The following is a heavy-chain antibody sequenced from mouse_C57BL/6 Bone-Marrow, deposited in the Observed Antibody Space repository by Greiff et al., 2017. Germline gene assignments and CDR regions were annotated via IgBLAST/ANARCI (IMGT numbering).Heavy chain of an antibody. J-gene: IGHJ4*01. Sequence: DVMLVESGGGLVQPGGSLSLSCAASGFTFTDYYMSWVRQPPGKALAWLGFIRNKANGYTTEYSASVKGRFTISRDNSQSILYLQMNALRAEDSATYYCAISTGYCDSYYYAMDYWGQGTSVTVSS. CDR1: GFTFTDYY. CDR3: AISTGYCDSYYYAMDY. V-gene: IGHV7-3*01. CDR2: IRNKANGYTT. D-gene: IGHD1-1*01.